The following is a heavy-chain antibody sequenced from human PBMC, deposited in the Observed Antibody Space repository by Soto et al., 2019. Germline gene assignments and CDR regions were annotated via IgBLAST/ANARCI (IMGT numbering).Heavy chain of an antibody. D-gene: IGHD5-12*01. Sequence: QVQLVESGGGVVQPGRSLRLSCAASGFTFSSYAMHWVRQAPGKGLEWVAVISYDGSNKYDGQSVKGRFTISRDNSKNTLYLQMNSLRAADTAVYYCARDRASYYDGMGVSGQGTTVTVSS. J-gene: IGHJ6*02. V-gene: IGHV3-30-3*01. CDR3: ARDRASYYDGMGV. CDR2: ISYDGSNK. CDR1: GFTFSSYA.